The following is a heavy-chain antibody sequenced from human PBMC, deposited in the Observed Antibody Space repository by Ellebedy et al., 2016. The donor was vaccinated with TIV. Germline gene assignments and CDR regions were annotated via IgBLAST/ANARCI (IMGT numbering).Heavy chain of an antibody. D-gene: IGHD3-10*01. CDR1: GGTFSSYA. J-gene: IGHJ4*02. CDR3: ARNWGSLVVRGVIMNS. Sequence: ASVKVSCKASGGTFSSYAISWVRQAPGQGLEWLGWINPNSGGTNYAQKFQGRVTMTRDTSISTAYMQLTRLRSDDPAVYYVARNWGSLVVRGVIMNSWGQGTLVTVSS. CDR2: INPNSGGT. V-gene: IGHV1-2*02.